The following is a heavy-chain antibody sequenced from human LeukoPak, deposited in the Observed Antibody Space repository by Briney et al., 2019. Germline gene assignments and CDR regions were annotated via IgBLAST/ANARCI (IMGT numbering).Heavy chain of an antibody. V-gene: IGHV3-23*01. Sequence: GGSLRLSCAASGFTFSTYAMSWVRQAPGKGLEWVSAISGSGDGTYYADSVKGRFTISRDNSRNTVFLQINSLRAEDTAVYYCAKERKEVVLLWFGELGSWGQGTLVTVSS. J-gene: IGHJ4*02. D-gene: IGHD3-10*01. CDR2: ISGSGDGT. CDR3: AKERKEVVLLWFGELGS. CDR1: GFTFSTYA.